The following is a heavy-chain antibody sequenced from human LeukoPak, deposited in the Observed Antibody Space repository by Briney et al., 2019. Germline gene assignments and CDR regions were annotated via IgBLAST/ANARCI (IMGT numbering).Heavy chain of an antibody. CDR1: GFTVSSNS. CDR2: IYSGGNT. J-gene: IGHJ4*02. D-gene: IGHD6-19*01. CDR3: ARDRISVAATETSFDY. V-gene: IGHV3-53*01. Sequence: PGGSLRLSCTVSGFTVSSNSMSWVRQAPGKGLEWVSFIYSGGNTHYSDSVKGRFTISRDNSKNTLYLQMNSLRAEDTAVYYCARDRISVAATETSFDYWGQGTLVTVSS.